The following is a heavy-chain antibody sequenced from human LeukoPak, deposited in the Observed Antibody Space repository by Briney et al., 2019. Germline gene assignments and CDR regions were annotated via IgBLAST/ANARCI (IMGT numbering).Heavy chain of an antibody. CDR2: MNPNSGNT. V-gene: IGHV1-8*01. Sequence: ASVKVSCKASGYTFTSYDINWVRQATGQGLEWMGWMNPNSGNTGYAQKFQGRVTMTRNTSISTAYMELSSLRSEDTAVYYCAKDERELYDSSGYYSDYWGQGTLVTVSS. CDR1: GYTFTSYD. J-gene: IGHJ4*02. CDR3: AKDERELYDSSGYYSDY. D-gene: IGHD3-22*01.